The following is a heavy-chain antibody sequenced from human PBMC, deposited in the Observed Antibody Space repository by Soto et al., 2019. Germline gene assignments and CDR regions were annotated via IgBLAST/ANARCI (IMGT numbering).Heavy chain of an antibody. CDR3: ARGRESYYYYYGMDV. Sequence: SGWSLRLACASSVFTFISYSMNWVRQAPGKGLEWVSSISSSSSYIYYADSVKGRFTISRDNAKNSLYLQMNSLRAEDTAVYYCARGRESYYYYYGMDVWGQGTTVTVSS. V-gene: IGHV3-21*01. J-gene: IGHJ6*02. CDR2: ISSSSSYI. CDR1: VFTFISYS.